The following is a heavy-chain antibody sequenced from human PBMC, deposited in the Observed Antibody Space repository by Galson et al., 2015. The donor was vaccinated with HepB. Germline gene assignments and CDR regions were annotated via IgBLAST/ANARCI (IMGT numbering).Heavy chain of an antibody. J-gene: IGHJ4*02. V-gene: IGHV3-30-3*01. CDR1: GFPFDNYA. CDR2: IRYDGSQK. CDR3: ATDGFSFDH. D-gene: IGHD3-3*01. Sequence: SLRLSCAATGFPFDNYALHWVRQTPGKGLEWVAAIRYDGSQKYYADSVNGRFTISRDNSMNTLYLQMNNLRTDDTAVYFCATDGFSFDHWGQGTLVTVSS.